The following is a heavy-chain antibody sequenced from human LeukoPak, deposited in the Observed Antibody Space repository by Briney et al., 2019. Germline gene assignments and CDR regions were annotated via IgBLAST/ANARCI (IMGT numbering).Heavy chain of an antibody. V-gene: IGHV3-7*03. CDR2: IKGDGSAK. D-gene: IGHD6-19*01. J-gene: IGHJ4*02. CDR1: GFAFSDSW. CDR3: AREGSGCPDY. Sequence: GGSLRLSCAASGFAFSDSWMTWIRQAPGKGLEWVAFIKGDGSAKKYVDSVKGRFTISRDNAKNSLYLQMNSLRAEDTAVYYYAREGSGCPDYWGQGTLVTVSS.